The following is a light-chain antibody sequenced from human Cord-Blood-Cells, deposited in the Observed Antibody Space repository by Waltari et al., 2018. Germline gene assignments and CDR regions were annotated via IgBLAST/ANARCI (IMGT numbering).Light chain of an antibody. Sequence: QSALTQPASVSGSPGQSITISCTGTSSDVGSYNLVSWYQQHRGKAPKLMIYEGSKRPSGVANRFSCSNAGNTASLTISGLQAEDEADYYCCSDAGSSTLAVFGGGTQLTVL. CDR3: CSDAGSSTLAV. J-gene: IGLJ7*01. V-gene: IGLV2-23*01. CDR2: EGS. CDR1: SSDVGSYNL.